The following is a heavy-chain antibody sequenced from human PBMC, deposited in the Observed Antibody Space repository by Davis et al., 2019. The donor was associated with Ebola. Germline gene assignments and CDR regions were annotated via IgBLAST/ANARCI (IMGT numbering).Heavy chain of an antibody. V-gene: IGHV1-3*01. CDR2: INAGNGNT. J-gene: IGHJ6*02. CDR1: GYTFTSYA. Sequence: ASVKVSCKASGYTFTSYAMHWVRQAPGQRLEWMGWINAGNGNTKYSQKFQGRVTMTRDTSTSTVYMELSSLRSEDTAVYYCAREPDWGLYYYYGMDVWGQGTTVTVSS. CDR3: AREPDWGLYYYYGMDV. D-gene: IGHD7-27*01.